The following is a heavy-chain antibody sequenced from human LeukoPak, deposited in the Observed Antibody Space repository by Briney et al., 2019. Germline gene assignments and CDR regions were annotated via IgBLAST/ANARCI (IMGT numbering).Heavy chain of an antibody. CDR3: ARRSGEGYFDY. Sequence: GGSLRLSCEVSGFSVSRNYMTWVRQAPGKGREWLSVIYSGGDTYYVDSVKGRFIISRDDSKNTLYLQMNSLRAEDTAVYYCARRSGEGYFDYWGQGTLVTVSS. V-gene: IGHV3-66*01. CDR1: GFSVSRNY. CDR2: IYSGGDT. J-gene: IGHJ4*02. D-gene: IGHD1-26*01.